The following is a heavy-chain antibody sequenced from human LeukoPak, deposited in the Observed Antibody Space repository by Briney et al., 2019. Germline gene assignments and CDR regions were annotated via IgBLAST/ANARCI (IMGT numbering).Heavy chain of an antibody. CDR2: IYSGGST. J-gene: IGHJ3*02. Sequence: GGSLRLSCAASGFTVSSNYMSWVRQAPGKGLEWGSVIYSGGSTYYADSVKGRFTISRDNSKNTLYLQMNSLRAEDTAVYYCARDSHSGWYADAFDIWGQGTMVTVSS. CDR3: ARDSHSGWYADAFDI. V-gene: IGHV3-66*01. D-gene: IGHD6-19*01. CDR1: GFTVSSNY.